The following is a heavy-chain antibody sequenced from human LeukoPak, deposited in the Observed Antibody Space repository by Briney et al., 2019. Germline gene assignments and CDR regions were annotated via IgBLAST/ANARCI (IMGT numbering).Heavy chain of an antibody. CDR1: GFTFDDYA. J-gene: IGHJ3*01. CDR3: ANSPGWD. CDR2: ISWNSGSI. D-gene: IGHD1-26*01. V-gene: IGHV3-9*01. Sequence: GGSLRLSCAASGFTFDDYAMHWVRQAPGKGLEWVSGISWNSGSIGYADSVKGRFTISRDNAKNSLYLQMNSLRAEDTAVYYCANSPGWDWGQGTMVTVSS.